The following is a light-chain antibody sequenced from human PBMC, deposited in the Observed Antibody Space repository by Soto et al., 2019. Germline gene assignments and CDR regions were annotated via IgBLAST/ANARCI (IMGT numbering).Light chain of an antibody. CDR2: GAS. Sequence: EIVMTQSPATLSVSPGERVTLSCRASQSVSSNLAWFQQKPGQAPRLPIYGASTRATGIPARFSGSGSGTEFTLTISSPQSEDFAVYYCQQYNNWPPFTFGQGTRLEIK. CDR3: QQYNNWPPFT. V-gene: IGKV3-15*01. CDR1: QSVSSN. J-gene: IGKJ5*01.